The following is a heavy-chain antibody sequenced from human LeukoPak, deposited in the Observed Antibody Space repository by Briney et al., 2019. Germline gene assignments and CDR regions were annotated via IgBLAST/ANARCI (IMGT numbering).Heavy chain of an antibody. CDR2: ICYSGGT. J-gene: IGHJ6*03. D-gene: IGHD2-2*01. CDR1: GGSISSGGYY. CDR3: ARVVCSSTSCRYYYYMDV. Sequence: SETLSLTCTVSGGSISSGGYYWSWIRQHPGKGLERIGYICYSGGTYYNPSLKSRVTISVDTSKNQFSLKLSSVTAADTAVYYCARVVCSSTSCRYYYYMDVWGKGTTVTVSS. V-gene: IGHV4-31*03.